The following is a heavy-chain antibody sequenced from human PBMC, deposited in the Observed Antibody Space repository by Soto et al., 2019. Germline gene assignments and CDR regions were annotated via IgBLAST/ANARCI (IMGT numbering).Heavy chain of an antibody. CDR3: ARVPLP. CDR2: IYHSGCT. CDR1: CVSISSGGYC. V-gene: IGHV4-30-2*01. Sequence: SEALCLTCAVSCVSISSGGYCWCWIRQPPGTGLERIGYIYHSGCTYYNPSLKSRVTLVVDRSKNQSSLKLSSVTAADTAVYYCARVPLPWGQGTLVTVSS. J-gene: IGHJ5*02.